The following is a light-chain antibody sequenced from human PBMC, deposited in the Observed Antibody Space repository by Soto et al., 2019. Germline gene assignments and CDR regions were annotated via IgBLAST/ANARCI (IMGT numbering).Light chain of an antibody. CDR3: CSYACSYTVV. Sequence: QSALTQPRSVSGSPGQSVTISCTGTSSDVGGYNYVSWYQQHPGKAPKLMIYDVSKRPSGVPDRFSGSKSGNTASLTISGLQAEDEADHYCCSYACSYTVVFGGGTKVTVL. J-gene: IGLJ2*01. CDR2: DVS. V-gene: IGLV2-11*01. CDR1: SSDVGGYNY.